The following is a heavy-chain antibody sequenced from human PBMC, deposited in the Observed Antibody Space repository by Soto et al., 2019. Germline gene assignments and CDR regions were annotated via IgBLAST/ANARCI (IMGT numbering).Heavy chain of an antibody. J-gene: IGHJ6*02. V-gene: IGHV3-30*18. Sequence: QVQLVESGGGVVQPGRALRLSCVTSGFTLSDHAMHWVRQPPGKAPEWVALTSDDGTNEFYADSVKGRFTISRDNSQSTVYLPMSSLRSEDTALYYCAKDIGSGSHVNPTNPDFYNGMAVWGQGTRVTVSS. CDR2: TSDDGTNE. CDR3: AKDIGSGSHVNPTNPDFYNGMAV. CDR1: GFTLSDHA. D-gene: IGHD3-10*01.